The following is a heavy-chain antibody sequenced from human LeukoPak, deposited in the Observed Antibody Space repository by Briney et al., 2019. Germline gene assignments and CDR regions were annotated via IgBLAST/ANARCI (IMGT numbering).Heavy chain of an antibody. CDR2: IKPNSGGT. V-gene: IGHV1-2*02. CDR1: GYTFTGYY. J-gene: IGHJ4*02. CDR3: ATVSGYDYYFDY. D-gene: IGHD5-12*01. Sequence: ASVKVSCKASGYTFTGYYMHWVRQAPGQGLEWMGWIKPNSGGTNYAQKSQGRVTMTRDTSISTVYMELSRLRSDDTAVYYCATVSGYDYYFDYWGQGTLVTVSS.